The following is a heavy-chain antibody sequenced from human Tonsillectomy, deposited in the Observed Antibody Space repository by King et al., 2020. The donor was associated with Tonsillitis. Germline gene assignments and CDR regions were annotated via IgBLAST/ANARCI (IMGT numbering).Heavy chain of an antibody. Sequence: QLVQSGAEVKKPGASVKVSCKASGYTFTSYGISWVRQAPGQGLEWMGWISAYNGNTNYAQKLQGRVTMTTDTSTSTAYMELRSLRSDDTAVYYCARDQDSYGYLGYYYYGMDVWGQGTTVTVSS. D-gene: IGHD5-18*01. CDR3: ARDQDSYGYLGYYYYGMDV. CDR2: ISAYNGNT. V-gene: IGHV1-18*01. J-gene: IGHJ6*02. CDR1: GYTFTSYG.